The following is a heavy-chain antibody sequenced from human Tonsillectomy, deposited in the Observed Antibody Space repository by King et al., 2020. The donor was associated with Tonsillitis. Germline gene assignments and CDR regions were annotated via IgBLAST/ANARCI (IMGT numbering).Heavy chain of an antibody. D-gene: IGHD5-18*01. Sequence: VQLVESGGGLVQPGGSLRLSCAASGFTFSTYAMRWVRQAPGKGLEWVSVISGSGGATYYADSVKGRFTISRDNSKNTLFLQMNSLRAEGTAVYYCAGGYSYGDDYWGQGTLVTVSS. V-gene: IGHV3-23*04. CDR3: AGGYSYGDDY. CDR2: ISGSGGAT. J-gene: IGHJ4*02. CDR1: GFTFSTYA.